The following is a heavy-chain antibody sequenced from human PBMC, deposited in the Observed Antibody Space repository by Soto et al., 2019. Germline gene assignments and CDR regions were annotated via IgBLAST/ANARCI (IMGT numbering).Heavy chain of an antibody. J-gene: IGHJ4*02. V-gene: IGHV3-73*01. CDR2: IRDKANSYAT. CDR3: TRAPRYFDWFPDY. CDR1: GFTFSGSA. Sequence: PGGSLRLSCAASGFTFSGSAMHWVRQASGKGLEWVGRIRDKANSYATAYTASVKGRFAISRDDSKGIAYLEMYGLKTEDTAVYYCTRAPRYFDWFPDYWGQGTLVTVSS. D-gene: IGHD3-9*01.